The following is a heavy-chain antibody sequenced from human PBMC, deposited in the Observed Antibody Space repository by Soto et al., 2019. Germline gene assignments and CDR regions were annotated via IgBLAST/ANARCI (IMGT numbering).Heavy chain of an antibody. CDR2: IYPDDSEP. V-gene: IGHV5-51*01. CDR1: GHSFTNYW. CDR3: ATTQSSATFKTYYYDMHV. Sequence: SLKISCKDSGHSFTNYWIVCVRQMPGKGLEWMGTIYPDDSEPRYSPSFQGQVTISADKSINTAYLQWSSLKASDNAIYYCATTQSSATFKTYYYDMHVWGQGTTVTVSS. J-gene: IGHJ6*02. D-gene: IGHD3-10*01.